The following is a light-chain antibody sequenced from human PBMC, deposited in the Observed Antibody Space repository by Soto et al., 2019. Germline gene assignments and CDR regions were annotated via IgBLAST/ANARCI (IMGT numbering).Light chain of an antibody. J-gene: IGLJ1*01. CDR3: SSDTRCSIDYV. CDR2: EVS. CDR1: SSDVGGYNY. Sequence: QSALTQPASVSGTPGQSITISCTGTSSDVGGYNYVSWYQQHPGKAPKLMIYEVSNRPSGVSNRFSGSKSGNTASLTISGLQAEDEADYYCSSDTRCSIDYVLGTGTKVTVL. V-gene: IGLV2-14*01.